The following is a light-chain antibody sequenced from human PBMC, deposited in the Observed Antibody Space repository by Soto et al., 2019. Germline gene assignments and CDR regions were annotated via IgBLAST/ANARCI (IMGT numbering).Light chain of an antibody. CDR1: QSISSSF. CDR3: QPYGHSLT. CDR2: GAS. V-gene: IGKV3-20*01. J-gene: IGKJ4*01. Sequence: EIVLTQSPGTLSLSPGERATLSCRANQSISSSFLAWYQQKPGQAPRLLIYGASIRATGIPDRFSGSGSGTDFTLTISRLEPEDFAVYYCQPYGHSLTFGGGTKVEIK.